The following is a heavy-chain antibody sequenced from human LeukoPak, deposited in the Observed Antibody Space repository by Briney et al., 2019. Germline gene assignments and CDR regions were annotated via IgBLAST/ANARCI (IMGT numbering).Heavy chain of an antibody. CDR3: ARSNYDYVWGSYRLYYFDY. V-gene: IGHV3-21*01. Sequence: GGSLRLSCAASGFTFSSYSMNWVRQAPGKGLEWVSSISSSSSYIYYADSVKGRFTISRDNAKNSLYLQMNSLRAEDTAVYYCARSNYDYVWGSYRLYYFDYWGQGTLVTVSS. CDR1: GFTFSSYS. J-gene: IGHJ4*02. D-gene: IGHD3-16*02. CDR2: ISSSSSYI.